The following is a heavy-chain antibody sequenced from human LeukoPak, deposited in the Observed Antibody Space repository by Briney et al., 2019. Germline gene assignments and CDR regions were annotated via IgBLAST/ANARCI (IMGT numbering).Heavy chain of an antibody. CDR3: ARDPYDSSGYYHDY. V-gene: IGHV3-23*01. CDR2: LSGSGDTT. Sequence: PGGSLRLSCAASGFTFSSYAMNWVRQAPGKGLEWVSALSGSGDTTHYADSVKGRFTISRDNSKNTLYLQLNSLRAEGTAVYYCARDPYDSSGYYHDYWGQGTLVTVSS. CDR1: GFTFSSYA. J-gene: IGHJ4*02. D-gene: IGHD3-22*01.